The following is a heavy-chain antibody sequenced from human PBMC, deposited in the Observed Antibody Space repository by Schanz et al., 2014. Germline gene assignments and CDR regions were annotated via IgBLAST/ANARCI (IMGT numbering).Heavy chain of an antibody. CDR1: GRPLSAYH. CDR3: AREVERSRIRNFDS. CDR2: VSPVSGGT. Sequence: QVPLVESGAEVKKPGASVKVSCQASGRPLSAYHIHWARQAPGQGLQWMGWVSPVSGGTNYAQKFQGRVTMTWDTSVDTAYMELTSLTYDDTAVYYCAREVERSRIRNFDSWGQGTLVTVSS. D-gene: IGHD3-3*01. V-gene: IGHV1-2*02. J-gene: IGHJ4*02.